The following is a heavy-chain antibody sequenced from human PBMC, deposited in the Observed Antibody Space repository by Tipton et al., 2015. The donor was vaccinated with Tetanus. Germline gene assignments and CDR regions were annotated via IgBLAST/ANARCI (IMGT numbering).Heavy chain of an antibody. J-gene: IGHJ4*02. V-gene: IGHV1-69*01. Sequence: QLVQSGAEVKKPGSSVKVSCKASGGTFSSYAISWVRQAPGQGLEWMGGIIPIFGTANYAQKFQGRVTITADESTSTAYMELSSLRSDDTAVYYCARFTYYDYVWGSYRYGFYFDYWGQGTLVTVSS. CDR2: IIPIFGTA. CDR3: ARFTYYDYVWGSYRYGFYFDY. D-gene: IGHD3-16*02. CDR1: GGTFSSYA.